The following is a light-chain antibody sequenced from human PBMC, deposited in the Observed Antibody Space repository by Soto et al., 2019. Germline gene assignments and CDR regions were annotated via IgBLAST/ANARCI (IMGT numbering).Light chain of an antibody. CDR3: KPSYSTSRV. Sequence: DIQMTQSPSSLSASVGDRVTITCRARQSIRSYLNWYQQKPVKAPKLLIYAASSLQSGVPARFSGSGSWTDFTLTISNLQPEDFATYYSKPSYSTSRVFGPGTKVQSK. J-gene: IGKJ2*01. V-gene: IGKV1-39*01. CDR2: AAS. CDR1: QSIRSY.